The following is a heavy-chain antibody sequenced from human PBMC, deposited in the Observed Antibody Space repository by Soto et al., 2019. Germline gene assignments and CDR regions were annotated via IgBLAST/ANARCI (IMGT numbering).Heavy chain of an antibody. Sequence: EVQLVESGGGMVMPGGSLRLSCAASGFTFSDAWMTWIRQAPGKGLQCVGRNKRKIDGETTDYAAPVKGSFTISREDSKNTLYLKMNSLKVEDTAMYYCVTDRGGGMDVWGQGTTVTVSS. CDR1: GFTFSDAW. D-gene: IGHD3-10*01. CDR2: NKRKIDGETT. J-gene: IGHJ6*01. CDR3: VTDRGGGMDV. V-gene: IGHV3-15*01.